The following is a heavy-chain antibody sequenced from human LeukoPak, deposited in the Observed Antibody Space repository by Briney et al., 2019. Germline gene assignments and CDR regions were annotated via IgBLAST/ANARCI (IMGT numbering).Heavy chain of an antibody. V-gene: IGHV4-4*07. Sequence: KPSETLSLTCAVSGGSISSYYWSWIRHPARKGLEWIWRIYTSGSTTYNPYLQRRVTMSVYTSKKQFSLKLSSVTAADTAVYYCARDRPDLFLEWLVLIDVWGKGTTVTASS. CDR1: GGSISSYY. CDR3: ARDRPDLFLEWLVLIDV. J-gene: IGHJ6*04. D-gene: IGHD3-3*01. CDR2: IYTSGST.